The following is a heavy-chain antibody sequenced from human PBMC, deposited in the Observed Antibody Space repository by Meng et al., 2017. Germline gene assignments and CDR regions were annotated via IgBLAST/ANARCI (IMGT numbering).Heavy chain of an antibody. Sequence: IQLQQSGPGLVKPSQTLAPICAISGDSVSSNSAAWNWIRQSPSRGLEWLGRAYYRSKWYHDYAESVKSRISIDPDTSKNQFSLQLRSVTPEDSAVYYCARGSYSFDSWGQRTLVTVSS. CDR1: GDSVSSNSAA. CDR2: AYYRSKWYH. J-gene: IGHJ4*02. D-gene: IGHD1-26*01. CDR3: ARGSYSFDS. V-gene: IGHV6-1*01.